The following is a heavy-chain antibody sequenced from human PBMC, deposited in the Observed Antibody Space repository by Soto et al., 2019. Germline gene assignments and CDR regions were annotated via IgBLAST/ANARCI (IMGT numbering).Heavy chain of an antibody. D-gene: IGHD4-17*01. Sequence: VASVKVSCKASGGTFSSYAISWVRQAPGQGLEWMGGIIPIFGTANYAQKFQGRVTITADESTSTAYMELSSLRSEDTAVYYCARIKGPYGDYYYYGMDVWGQGTTVTVSS. CDR2: IIPIFGTA. J-gene: IGHJ6*02. CDR1: GGTFSSYA. CDR3: ARIKGPYGDYYYYGMDV. V-gene: IGHV1-69*13.